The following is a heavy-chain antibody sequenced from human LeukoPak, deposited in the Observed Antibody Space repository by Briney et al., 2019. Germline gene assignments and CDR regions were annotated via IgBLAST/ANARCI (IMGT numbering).Heavy chain of an antibody. D-gene: IGHD5-18*01. CDR1: GFTFSSYS. Sequence: AGGSLRLSCAASGFTFSSYSMNWVRQAPGKGLEWVSYISHSSSTIYYADSVKGRFTISRDNAKKSLYLQMNSLRAEDSAVYYCARHLSGITGYTYGRGIDYWGQGTLVTVSS. V-gene: IGHV3-48*01. J-gene: IGHJ4*02. CDR3: ARHLSGITGYTYGRGIDY. CDR2: ISHSSSTI.